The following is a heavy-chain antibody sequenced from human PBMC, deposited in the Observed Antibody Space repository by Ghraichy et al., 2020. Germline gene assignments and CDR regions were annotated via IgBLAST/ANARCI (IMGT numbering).Heavy chain of an antibody. Sequence: GGSLRLSCTASGFTVRSYTMNWVRQAPGKGLQWVSSIGRSDCHLYEADSEQGHFTISSNDTKNSLYLEMNSLRVDDTAVYYCARDFGNRPQWGQGTLVTVAS. CDR3: ARDFGNRPQ. CDR1: GFTVRSYT. D-gene: IGHD2/OR15-2a*01. V-gene: IGHV3-21*01. J-gene: IGHJ4*02. CDR2: IGRSDCHL.